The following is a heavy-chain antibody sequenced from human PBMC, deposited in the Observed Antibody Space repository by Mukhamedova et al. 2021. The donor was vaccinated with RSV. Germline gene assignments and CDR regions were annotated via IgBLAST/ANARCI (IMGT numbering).Heavy chain of an antibody. CDR2: IFYSGST. Sequence: YYWGWFRQPPGKGLEWIGNIFYSGSTYYNPSLKSRVTISVDTSKNQFSLKLSSVTAADTAVHYCARGSDTSGWSSDWYFDLWGRG. V-gene: IGHV4-39*07. J-gene: IGHJ2*01. D-gene: IGHD6-19*01. CDR1: YY. CDR3: ARGSDTSGWSSDWYFDL.